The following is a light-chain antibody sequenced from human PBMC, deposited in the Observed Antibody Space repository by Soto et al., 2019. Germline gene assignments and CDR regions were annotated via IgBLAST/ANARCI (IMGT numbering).Light chain of an antibody. CDR1: QSIRSY. CDR2: AAS. CDR3: QQLRLYPST. J-gene: IGKJ4*01. V-gene: IGKV1-39*01. Sequence: IQMTQSPSSLSASVGDRATITCRASQSIRSYLNCYQQKPGKAPNLLIYAASGLQTGVPSRFSGSGSGTDFALTITSLQAEDFATYYCQQLRLYPSTFGGGTKVDIK.